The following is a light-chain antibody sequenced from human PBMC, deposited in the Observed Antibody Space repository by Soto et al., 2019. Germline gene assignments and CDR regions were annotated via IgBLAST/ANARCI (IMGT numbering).Light chain of an antibody. Sequence: PAAASGSPGQSVTISCAGTSSVVGGYNYVSWYRQRAGKVGKLIVFEVSNRPSVGFSRFSVADSGHTASLTISGVQAEDAADYYCTSYTRTTTYVSGTGTKVT. V-gene: IGLV2-14*01. J-gene: IGLJ1*01. CDR1: SSVVGGYNY. CDR2: EVS. CDR3: TSYTRTTTYV.